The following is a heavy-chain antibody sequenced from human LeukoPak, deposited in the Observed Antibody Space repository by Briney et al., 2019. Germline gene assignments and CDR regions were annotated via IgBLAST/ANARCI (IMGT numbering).Heavy chain of an antibody. D-gene: IGHD4-17*01. CDR1: GFTFTNYW. J-gene: IGHJ4*02. Sequence: PGGSLRLSCAASGFTFTNYWMHWVRQAPGKGLVWVARINKDGRGPDYSDSVKGRFTVSRDNAKNTVHLQMNSLRAEDTAVYYCVRDGDHYDFDHWGQGTLATV. CDR3: VRDGDHYDFDH. CDR2: INKDGRGP. V-gene: IGHV3-74*01.